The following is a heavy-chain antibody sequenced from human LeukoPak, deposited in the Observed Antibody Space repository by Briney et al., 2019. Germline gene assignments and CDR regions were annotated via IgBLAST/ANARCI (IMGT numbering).Heavy chain of an antibody. V-gene: IGHV1-2*02. CDR3: ARSVSLRGAADY. CDR1: GYTFTGYY. CDR2: INPNSGGT. J-gene: IGHJ4*02. Sequence: ASVKVSCKASGYTFTGYYMHWVRQAPGQGLEWMGWINPNSGGTNYAQKFQGGVTMTRDTSISTAYMELSRLRSDDTAVYYCARSVSLRGAADYWGQGTLVTVSS. D-gene: IGHD3-10*01.